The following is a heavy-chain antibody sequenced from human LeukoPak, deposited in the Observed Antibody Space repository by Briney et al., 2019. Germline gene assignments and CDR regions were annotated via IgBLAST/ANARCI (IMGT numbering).Heavy chain of an antibody. CDR1: GVTLSRHA. V-gene: IGHV3-23*01. CDR3: AKGTGLIVATGVGFDP. D-gene: IGHD5-12*01. J-gene: IGHJ5*02. CDR2: IPSSGSST. Sequence: AGSLTLSCVVSGVTLSRHAISWFSPAPRMGRTHPRAIPSSGSSTYYADSVKGRFTISRDNSKNTLYLQMNSLRAEDTAVYYCAKGTGLIVATGVGFDPRGQGTLVTVSS.